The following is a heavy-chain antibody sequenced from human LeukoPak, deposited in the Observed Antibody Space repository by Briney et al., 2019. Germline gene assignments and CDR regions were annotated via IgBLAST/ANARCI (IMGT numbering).Heavy chain of an antibody. J-gene: IGHJ4*02. CDR1: GYTFTTYG. Sequence: ATVKVSCKASGYTFTTYGLSWVRHAPGQALEWMGWVSTYNGNTNYAQKLRGRVIMTTDASTSTAFVELWSLTSDDTAVYYCTRDRHYKFDYWGQGTLVTVSS. CDR3: TRDRHYKFDY. CDR2: VSTYNGNT. D-gene: IGHD1-14*01. V-gene: IGHV1-18*01.